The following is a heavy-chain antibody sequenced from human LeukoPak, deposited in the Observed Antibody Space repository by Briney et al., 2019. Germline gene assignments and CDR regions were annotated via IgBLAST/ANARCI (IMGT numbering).Heavy chain of an antibody. CDR2: ICSDGSNK. D-gene: IGHD5-12*01. Sequence: GGSLRLSCAASGFTFSSYGIHWVRQAPGKGLEWVAVICSDGSNKYYADSVKGRFTISRDNSKNTLYLQMNSLRAEDTAVYFCARGEGGCSGYEIDYWGQGTLVTVCS. CDR1: GFTFSSYG. J-gene: IGHJ4*02. CDR3: ARGEGGCSGYEIDY. V-gene: IGHV3-33*01.